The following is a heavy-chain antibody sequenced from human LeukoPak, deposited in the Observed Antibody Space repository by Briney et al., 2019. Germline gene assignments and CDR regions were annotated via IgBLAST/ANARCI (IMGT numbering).Heavy chain of an antibody. Sequence: ASVKVSCKASGYTFTDYYMHWVRQAPGQGLEWMGIINPSGGSTSYAQKFQGRVTMTRDTSTSTVYMELSSLRSEDTAVYYCARDGYSGYVGHWGQGTLVTVSS. V-gene: IGHV1-46*01. CDR1: GYTFTDYY. D-gene: IGHD5-12*01. CDR3: ARDGYSGYVGH. CDR2: INPSGGST. J-gene: IGHJ4*02.